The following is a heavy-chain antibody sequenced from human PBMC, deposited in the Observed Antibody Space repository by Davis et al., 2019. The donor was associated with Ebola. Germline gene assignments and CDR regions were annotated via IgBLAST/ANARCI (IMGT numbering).Heavy chain of an antibody. V-gene: IGHV3-21*01. CDR2: ISSSSSYI. Sequence: GESLKISCAASGFTFSSYSMNWVRQAPGKGLEWVSSISSSSSYIYYADSVKGRFTTSRDNAKNSLYLQMNSLRAEDTAVYYCASERAYQLLKGAFDYWGQGTLVTVSS. J-gene: IGHJ4*02. CDR1: GFTFSSYS. CDR3: ASERAYQLLKGAFDY. D-gene: IGHD2-2*01.